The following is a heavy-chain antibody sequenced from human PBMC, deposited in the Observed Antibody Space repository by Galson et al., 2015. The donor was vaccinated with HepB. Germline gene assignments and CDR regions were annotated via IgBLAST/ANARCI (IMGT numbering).Heavy chain of an antibody. V-gene: IGHV3-9*01. CDR1: GFTFDDYA. CDR3: AKELGRWDLLVDAFDI. CDR2: ISWNSGSI. D-gene: IGHD1-26*01. J-gene: IGHJ3*02. Sequence: SLRLSCAASGFTFDDYAMHWVRQAPGKGLEWVSGISWNSGSIGYADSVKGRFTISRDNAKNSLYLQMNSLRAEDTALYYCAKELGRWDLLVDAFDIWGQGTMVTVSS.